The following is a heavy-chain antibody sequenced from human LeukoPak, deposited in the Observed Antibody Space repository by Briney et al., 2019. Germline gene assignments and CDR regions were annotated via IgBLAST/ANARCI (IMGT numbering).Heavy chain of an antibody. Sequence: GASVKVSCKASGYTFTSYDINWVRQATGQGLEWMGWMNPNSGNTGYAQKFQGRVTMTRNTSISTAYMELSSLRSEDMAVYYCARGRIVATSTSLAIYWGQGTLVTVSS. D-gene: IGHD5-12*01. CDR1: GYTFTSYD. CDR3: ARGRIVATSTSLAIY. V-gene: IGHV1-8*01. CDR2: MNPNSGNT. J-gene: IGHJ4*02.